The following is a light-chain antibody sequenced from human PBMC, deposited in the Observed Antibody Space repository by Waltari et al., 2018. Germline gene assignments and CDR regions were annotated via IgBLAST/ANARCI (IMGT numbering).Light chain of an antibody. V-gene: IGLV2-14*03. CDR1: GSAIGYYNF. Sequence: QSALAQSASVSGSPGQSITISCTGTGSAIGYYNFVSWYQQHPGKAPKLLIFDVSRWSSGVSHRFSGSKSGNTASLTISGLQAEDEADYYCSSYTSTNTIIFGGGTNVTVL. CDR2: DVS. J-gene: IGLJ2*01. CDR3: SSYTSTNTII.